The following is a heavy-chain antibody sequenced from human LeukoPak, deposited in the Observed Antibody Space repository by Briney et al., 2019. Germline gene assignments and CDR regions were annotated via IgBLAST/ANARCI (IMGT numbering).Heavy chain of an antibody. CDR2: VHLDGRT. V-gene: IGHV4-4*02. CDR1: GGSISSSHW. D-gene: IGHD3-3*01. Sequence: SGTLSLTCAVSGGSISSSHWWTWVRQPPGKGLEWIGEVHLDGRTNYNPSLKSRLIMSVDLPENHISLKLTSVTAADTAVYYCAREGGFYRPLDYSGQGTLVTVSS. CDR3: AREGGFYRPLDY. J-gene: IGHJ4*02.